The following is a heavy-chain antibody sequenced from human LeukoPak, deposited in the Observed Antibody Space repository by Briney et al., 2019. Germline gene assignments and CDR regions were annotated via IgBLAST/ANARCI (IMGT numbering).Heavy chain of an antibody. J-gene: IGHJ5*02. CDR1: GYTFTSYG. CDR3: ARVASSSWLNWFDP. Sequence: ASVKVSCKASGYTFTSYGISRVRQAPGQGLEWMGWISAYNGNTNYAQKLQGRVTMTTDTSTSTAYMELRSLRSDDTAVYYCARVASSSWLNWFDPWGQGTLVTVSS. V-gene: IGHV1-18*01. CDR2: ISAYNGNT. D-gene: IGHD6-13*01.